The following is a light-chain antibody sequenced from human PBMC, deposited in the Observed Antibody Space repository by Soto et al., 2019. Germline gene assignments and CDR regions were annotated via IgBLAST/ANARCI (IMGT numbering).Light chain of an antibody. V-gene: IGKV3-15*01. CDR2: GAS. CDR1: HSVNSH. J-gene: IGKJ1*01. Sequence: MTQFPATSSLSQEEKVALSGRTSHSVNSHVAWYQQQPGQAPTLLLYGASTRATGIPVRFSGSGFGTEFTLTISSLQSEDFATYYCQQANSFPPWTFGQGTKVDIK. CDR3: QQANSFPPWT.